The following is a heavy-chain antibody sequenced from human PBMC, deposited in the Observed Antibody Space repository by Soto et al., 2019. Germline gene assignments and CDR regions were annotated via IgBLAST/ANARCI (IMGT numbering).Heavy chain of an antibody. J-gene: IGHJ5*02. CDR3: ARVPWNDVNWFDP. CDR1: GGSFSGYY. V-gene: IGHV4-34*01. D-gene: IGHD1-1*01. Sequence: QVQLQQWGAGLLKPSETLSLTCAVYGGSFSGYYWSWIRQPPGKGLEWIGEINHSGSTNYNPSLKSRVTISVDTSKNQFSLKLSSVTAADTAVYYCARVPWNDVNWFDPWGQGTLVTVSS. CDR2: INHSGST.